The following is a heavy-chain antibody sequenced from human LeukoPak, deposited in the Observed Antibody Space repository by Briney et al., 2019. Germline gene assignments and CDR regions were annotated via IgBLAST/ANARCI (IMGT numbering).Heavy chain of an antibody. J-gene: IGHJ4*02. CDR3: ARDFYGSGSFIDY. CDR1: GFTFSSYG. D-gene: IGHD3-10*01. V-gene: IGHV3-30*02. Sequence: GGSLRLSCAASGFTFSSYGMHWVRQAPGEGLEWVAFIRYDGSNKYYADSVKGRFTISRDNSKNTLYLQMNSLRAEDTAVYYCARDFYGSGSFIDYWGQGTLVTVSS. CDR2: IRYDGSNK.